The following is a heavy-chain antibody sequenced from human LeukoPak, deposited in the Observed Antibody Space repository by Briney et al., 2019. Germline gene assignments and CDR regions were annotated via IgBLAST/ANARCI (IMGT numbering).Heavy chain of an antibody. CDR1: GGSINNYY. CDR2: IYYSGST. Sequence: PSETLSLTCTVSGGSINNYYWSWIRQPPGKGLEWIGYIYYSGSTNYNPSLKSRVTISVDTSKNQFSLKLSSVTAADTAVYYCARGYYDSSGYLISYNWFDPWGQGTLVTVSS. CDR3: ARGYYDSSGYLISYNWFDP. J-gene: IGHJ5*02. D-gene: IGHD3-22*01. V-gene: IGHV4-59*01.